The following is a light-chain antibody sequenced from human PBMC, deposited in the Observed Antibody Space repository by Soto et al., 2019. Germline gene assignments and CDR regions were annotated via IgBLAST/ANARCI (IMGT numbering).Light chain of an antibody. CDR3: QQLDSYPYT. V-gene: IGKV1-9*01. J-gene: IGKJ2*01. CDR1: QGISSY. Sequence: DIQLTQSPSFLSASVGDRVTITCRASQGISSYLAWYQQKPGKAPRLLIYAASTLQSGVPTTFSGSGSGTEFTLTISSLQPKDFATYCCQQLDSYPYTFGQGTKLEIK. CDR2: AAS.